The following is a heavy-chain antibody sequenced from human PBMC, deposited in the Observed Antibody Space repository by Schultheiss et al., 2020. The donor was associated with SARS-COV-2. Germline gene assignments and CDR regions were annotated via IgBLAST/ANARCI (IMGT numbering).Heavy chain of an antibody. V-gene: IGHV3-21*04. CDR3: ARHPVVAALEGDRYYYYYYGMDV. D-gene: IGHD2-15*01. CDR2: ISSSSSYI. J-gene: IGHJ6*02. Sequence: GGSLRLSCAASGFTFSSYSMNWVRQAPGKGLEWVSSISSSSSYIYYADSVKGRFTISRDNAKNSLYLQMNSLRAEDTAVYYCARHPVVAALEGDRYYYYYYGMDVWGQGTTVTVAS. CDR1: GFTFSSYS.